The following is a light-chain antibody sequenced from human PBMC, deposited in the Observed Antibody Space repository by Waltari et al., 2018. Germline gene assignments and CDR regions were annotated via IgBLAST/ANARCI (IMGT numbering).Light chain of an antibody. V-gene: IGLV2-14*01. CDR3: SSYSTSSTLVV. J-gene: IGLJ2*01. Sequence: QSALTQPASVSGSPGQSITISCTGTSGDIGGYNYVSWYQHHPGKVPKLIIFEVSGRPSGVSNRFSGTKSGNTASLTISGLQAEDEADYYCSSYSTSSTLVVFGGGTKLTVL. CDR2: EVS. CDR1: SGDIGGYNY.